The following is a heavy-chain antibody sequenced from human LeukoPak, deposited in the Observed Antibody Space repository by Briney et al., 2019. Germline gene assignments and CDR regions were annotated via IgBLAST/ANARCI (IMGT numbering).Heavy chain of an antibody. CDR1: GGTFSSYA. D-gene: IGHD1-1*01. V-gene: IGHV1-69*04. CDR3: ARGTTGPTAEFDY. Sequence: GASMKVSCKASGGTFSSYAISWVRQAPGQGLEWMGRIIPILGIANYAQKFQGRVTITADKSTSTAYMELSSLRSEDTAVYYCARGTTGPTAEFDYWGQGTLVPSPQ. J-gene: IGHJ4*02. CDR2: IIPILGIA.